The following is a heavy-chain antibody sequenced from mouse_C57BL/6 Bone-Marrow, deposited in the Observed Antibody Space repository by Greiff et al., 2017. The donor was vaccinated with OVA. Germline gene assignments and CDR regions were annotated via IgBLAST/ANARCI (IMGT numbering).Heavy chain of an antibody. CDR2: ISYDGSN. CDR3: ARRITTVEAY. V-gene: IGHV3-6*01. CDR1: GYSITSGYY. D-gene: IGHD1-1*01. J-gene: IGHJ3*01. Sequence: EVKLQESGPGLVKPSQSLSLTCSVTGYSITSGYYWNWIRQFPGNKLEWMGYISYDGSNKYNPSLKNRISITRDTSKNQFFLMLNSVTTEDTATYYCARRITTVEAYWGQGTLVTVSA.